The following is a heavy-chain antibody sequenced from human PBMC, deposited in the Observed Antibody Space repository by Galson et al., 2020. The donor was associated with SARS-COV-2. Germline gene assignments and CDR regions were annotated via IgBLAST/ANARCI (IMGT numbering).Heavy chain of an antibody. CDR1: GFTFSNAW. J-gene: IGHJ3*02. D-gene: IGHD1-26*01. Sequence: QLGESLKISCAASGFTFSNAWMSWVRQAPGKGLEWVAVISHDGRIEVYADSVKGRFTISRDNSENMLFLQMDSLRADYTAVYYCARDVSGGASDIWGQGTMVTVSS. V-gene: IGHV3-30*03. CDR3: ARDVSGGASDI. CDR2: ISHDGRIE.